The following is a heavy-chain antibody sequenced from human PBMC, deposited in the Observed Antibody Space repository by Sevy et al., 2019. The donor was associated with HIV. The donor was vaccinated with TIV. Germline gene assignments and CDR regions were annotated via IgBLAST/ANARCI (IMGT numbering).Heavy chain of an antibody. Sequence: GGSLRLSCAASGFTFSSYWMHWVRQAPGKGLVWVSRINRDGSSTSYADSVKGRFTISRDNAKNTLYLKMNSLRAEDTAVYYCARAPGVVISFYYYYGMDVWGQGTTVTVSS. CDR3: ARAPGVVISFYYYYGMDV. J-gene: IGHJ6*02. CDR1: GFTFSSYW. CDR2: INRDGSST. V-gene: IGHV3-74*01. D-gene: IGHD3-3*01.